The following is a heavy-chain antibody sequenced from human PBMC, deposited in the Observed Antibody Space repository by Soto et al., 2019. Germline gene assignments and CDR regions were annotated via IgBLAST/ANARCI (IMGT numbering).Heavy chain of an antibody. CDR1: GDSISRYY. CDR3: ARGTFNFGPGIFDL. Sequence: QVQLQESGPGLVKPSETLSLTCSVSGDSISRYYWSWIRQPPGKGLEWIGYIYHSDSTTTRYNPSLESRVTISVDTSKSQVSLSLNSVTAADTALYYCARGTFNFGPGIFDLWGPGTQVVASS. V-gene: IGHV4-59*01. CDR2: IYHSDST. J-gene: IGHJ4*02. D-gene: IGHD1-1*01.